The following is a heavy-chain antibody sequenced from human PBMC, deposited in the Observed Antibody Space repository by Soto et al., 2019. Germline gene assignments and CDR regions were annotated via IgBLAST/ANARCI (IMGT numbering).Heavy chain of an antibody. CDR2: TYIGGMT. CDR1: GASFTDGSLF. CDR3: ARALGTIDP. V-gene: IGHV4-39*01. Sequence: SEPLSLTCTVSGASFTDGSLFWSWSRQSPGQGVEWIASTYIGGMTYYNPSLRSRVTISVDTSKNQFSLNLNSVTAAATAVYYCARALGTIDPWGQGTLVTVSS. D-gene: IGHD1-1*01. J-gene: IGHJ5*02.